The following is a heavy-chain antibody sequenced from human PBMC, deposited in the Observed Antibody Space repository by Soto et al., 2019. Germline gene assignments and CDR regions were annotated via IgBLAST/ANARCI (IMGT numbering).Heavy chain of an antibody. V-gene: IGHV1-69*13. D-gene: IGHD5-12*01. J-gene: IGHJ4*02. CDR3: ATDRGYSGYDLDSSFDY. CDR1: GGTFSSYA. CDR2: IIPIFGTA. Sequence: SVKVSCKASGGTFSSYAISWVRQAPGQGLEWMGGIIPIFGTAIYAQKFQGRVTITADESTSTAYMELSSLRSEDTAVYYCATDRGYSGYDLDSSFDYWGQGTLVTLSS.